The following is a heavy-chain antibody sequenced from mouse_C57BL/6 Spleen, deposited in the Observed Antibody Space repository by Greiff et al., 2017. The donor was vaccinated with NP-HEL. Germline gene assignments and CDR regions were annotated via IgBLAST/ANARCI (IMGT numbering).Heavy chain of an antibody. Sequence: VKLMESGPGLVQPSQSLSITCTVSGFSLTSYGVHWVRQSPGKGLEWLGVIWRGGSTDYNAAFMSRLSITKDNSKSQVFFKMNSLQADDTTIYYCAKNALTGNAMDYWGQGTSVTVSS. CDR2: IWRGGST. J-gene: IGHJ4*01. D-gene: IGHD4-1*01. V-gene: IGHV2-5*01. CDR3: AKNALTGNAMDY. CDR1: GFSLTSYG.